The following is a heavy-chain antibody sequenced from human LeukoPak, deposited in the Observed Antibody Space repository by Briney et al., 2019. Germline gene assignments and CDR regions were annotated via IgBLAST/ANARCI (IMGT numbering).Heavy chain of an antibody. CDR1: GYTFTSYA. J-gene: IGHJ4*02. Sequence: ASVKVSCKASGYTFTSYAMHWVRQAPGQRLEWMGWINAGNGNTKYSQKFLGRVTITRDTSASTAYMELSSLRSEDTAVYYCARDRSGGSGSYPDYWGQGTLVTVSS. D-gene: IGHD3-10*01. CDR2: INAGNGNT. CDR3: ARDRSGGSGSYPDY. V-gene: IGHV1-3*01.